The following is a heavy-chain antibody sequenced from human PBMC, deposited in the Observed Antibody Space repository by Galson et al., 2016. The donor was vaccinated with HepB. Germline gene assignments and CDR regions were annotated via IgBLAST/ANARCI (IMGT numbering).Heavy chain of an antibody. Sequence: QSGAEVKKPGESLKISCKGSGYSFTGYWIGWVRQMPGKGLEWMGIIYPGDSDTRYSPSFQGQVNFSADKSISTAYLQWSRLKASDTAIYYSARQVPQRYDAFDIWGQGTMVTVSS. J-gene: IGHJ3*02. V-gene: IGHV5-51*01. CDR2: IYPGDSDT. CDR1: GYSFTGYW. CDR3: ARQVPQRYDAFDI.